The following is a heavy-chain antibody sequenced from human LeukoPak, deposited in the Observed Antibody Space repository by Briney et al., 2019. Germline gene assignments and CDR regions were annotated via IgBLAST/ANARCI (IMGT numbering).Heavy chain of an antibody. Sequence: GGSLRLPCAASGFRLSSYEMNWVRQAPGKGLEWVSHISSDGRVGRYVDSVRGRFTMSRDNAKNLLFLQMNGLRAEDTAVYYCARDTLNGPFVISLDYWGQGALVTVSS. CDR1: GFRLSSYE. CDR2: ISSDGRVG. CDR3: ARDTLNGPFVISLDY. J-gene: IGHJ4*02. D-gene: IGHD3-16*02. V-gene: IGHV3-48*03.